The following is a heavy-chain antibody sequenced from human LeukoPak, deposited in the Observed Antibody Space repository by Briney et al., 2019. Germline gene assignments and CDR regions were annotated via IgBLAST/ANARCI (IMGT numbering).Heavy chain of an antibody. CDR1: GGTFSSYA. V-gene: IGHV1-69*01. CDR2: IIPIFGTA. Sequence: ASVKVSCKASGGTFSSYAISWVRQAPGQGLEWMGGIIPIFGTANYAQKFQGRVTITADESTSTAYMELSSLRSEDTAVYYCAREMGYGGKPHAFDIWGQGTMVTVSS. CDR3: AREMGYGGKPHAFDI. D-gene: IGHD4-23*01. J-gene: IGHJ3*02.